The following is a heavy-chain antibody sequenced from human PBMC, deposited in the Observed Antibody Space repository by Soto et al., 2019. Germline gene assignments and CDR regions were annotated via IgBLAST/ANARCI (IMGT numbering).Heavy chain of an antibody. CDR1: GFTFSSYG. CDR2: IWYDGSNK. CDR3: ASTIFGVVPHYYMDV. J-gene: IGHJ6*03. V-gene: IGHV3-33*01. Sequence: GGSLRLSCAASGFTFSSYGMHWVRQAPGKGLEWVAVIWYDGSNKYYADSVKGRFTISRDNSKNTLYLQMNSLRAEDTAVYYCASTIFGVVPHYYMDVWGKGTTVTVSS. D-gene: IGHD3-3*01.